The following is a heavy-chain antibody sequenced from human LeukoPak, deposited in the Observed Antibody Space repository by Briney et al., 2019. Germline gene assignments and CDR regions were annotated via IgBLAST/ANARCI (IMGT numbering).Heavy chain of an antibody. J-gene: IGHJ4*02. V-gene: IGHV3-11*01. CDR2: ISNSGNSI. CDR3: ARELTTVRGVDYFDY. Sequence: GGSLRLSCAASGFTLSDYYMSWIRQAPRKGLEWLSDISNSGNSIYSADSVKGRFTISRDNAKNSLYLQIHSLRAEDTAVYYCARELTTVRGVDYFDYWGQGTLVTVSS. D-gene: IGHD4-17*01. CDR1: GFTLSDYY.